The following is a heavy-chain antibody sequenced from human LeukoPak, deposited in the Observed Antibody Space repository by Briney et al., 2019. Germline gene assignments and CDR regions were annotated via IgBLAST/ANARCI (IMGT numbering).Heavy chain of an antibody. V-gene: IGHV1-69*04. CDR1: GGTFSSYA. Sequence: SVKVSCKASGGTFSSYAISWVRQAPGQGLEWMGRIIPILGIANYAQKFQGRVTITADKSTSTAYMELSSLGSEDTAVYYCARDRAHVDTAMAPFDYWGQGTLVTVSS. CDR3: ARDRAHVDTAMAPFDY. CDR2: IIPILGIA. J-gene: IGHJ4*02. D-gene: IGHD5-18*01.